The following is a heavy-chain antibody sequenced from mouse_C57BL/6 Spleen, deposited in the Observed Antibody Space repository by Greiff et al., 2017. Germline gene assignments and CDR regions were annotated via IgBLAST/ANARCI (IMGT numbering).Heavy chain of an antibody. D-gene: IGHD1-1*01. CDR1: GYTFTSYW. CDR2: IYPGSGST. Sequence: VQLQQPGAELVKPGASVKMSCKASGYTFTSYWITWVKPRPGQGLEWIGDIYPGSGSTNYNEKFKSKATLTVDTSSSTAYMQLSSLTSEDSAVYYCARITAVVRYAMDYWGQGTSVTVTS. CDR3: ARITAVVRYAMDY. V-gene: IGHV1-55*01. J-gene: IGHJ4*01.